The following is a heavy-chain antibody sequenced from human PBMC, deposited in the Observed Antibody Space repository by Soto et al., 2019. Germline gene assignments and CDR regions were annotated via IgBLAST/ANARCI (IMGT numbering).Heavy chain of an antibody. Sequence: GGSLRLSCAASGFTFSSYGMHWVRQAPGKGLEWVSSISSNSSYIYYADSVKGRFTISRDNAKNSLYLQMNSLRAEDTAVYYCATYFDYGDYVTFDYWGQGTLVTVSS. V-gene: IGHV3-21*01. J-gene: IGHJ4*02. CDR1: GFTFSSYG. CDR3: ATYFDYGDYVTFDY. D-gene: IGHD4-17*01. CDR2: ISSNSSYI.